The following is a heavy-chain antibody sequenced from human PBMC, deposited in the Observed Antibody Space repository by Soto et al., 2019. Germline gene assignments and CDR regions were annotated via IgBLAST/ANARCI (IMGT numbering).Heavy chain of an antibody. CDR1: GFTFSSYS. CDR2: ISSSSSTI. D-gene: IGHD3-10*01. V-gene: IGHV3-48*01. J-gene: IGHJ4*02. Sequence: GGSLRLSCAASGFTFSSYSMNWVRQAPGKGLEWVSYISSSSSTIYYADSVKGRFTISRDNAKNSLYLQMNSLRAEDTAVYYCARDVFPFYYGSGSYYNFYWGQGTLVTVSS. CDR3: ARDVFPFYYGSGSYYNFY.